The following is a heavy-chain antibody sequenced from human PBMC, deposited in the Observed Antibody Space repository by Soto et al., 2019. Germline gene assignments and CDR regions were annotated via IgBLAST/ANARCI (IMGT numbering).Heavy chain of an antibody. D-gene: IGHD7-27*01. Sequence: QVQLQVSGPGLVEPSQTLSLTCTVSGASVSSGDYYWTWIRQPPGKDLEWIGYIYSSGNTNYNPSLRGRVTMSKDTSKNQFSLNLTSVTAADTAVYYCARRVTGGGERFDPWGQGTLGTVSS. CDR2: IYSSGNT. J-gene: IGHJ5*02. CDR3: ARRVTGGGERFDP. V-gene: IGHV4-30-4*01. CDR1: GASVSSGDYY.